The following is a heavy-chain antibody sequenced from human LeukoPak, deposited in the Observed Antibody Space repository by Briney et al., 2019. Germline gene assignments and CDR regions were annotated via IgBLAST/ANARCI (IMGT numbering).Heavy chain of an antibody. J-gene: IGHJ4*02. CDR3: ATRGSGSYYEDFDY. CDR1: GYTLSDLS. Sequence: ASVKVSCKVSGYTLSDLSMNWMRQTPRKGLEWMGSFDPEYGETIYAQKFQGRFTMTEDTSTNTAYMELSSLRSEDTAVYYCATRGSGSYYEDFDYWGQGTLVTVSS. CDR2: FDPEYGET. D-gene: IGHD1-26*01. V-gene: IGHV1-24*01.